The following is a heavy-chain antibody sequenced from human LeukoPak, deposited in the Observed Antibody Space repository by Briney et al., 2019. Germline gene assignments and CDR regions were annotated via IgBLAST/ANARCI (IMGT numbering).Heavy chain of an antibody. CDR1: GFTFSSYG. Sequence: GGSLRLSCAASGFTFSSYGFHWVRQAPGKGLEWVAVIWYDGSNKYYADSVKGRFTISRDNSKNTLYLQMNSLRAEDTAVYYCARDWNLRAFDYWGQGTLVTVSS. CDR3: ARDWNLRAFDY. V-gene: IGHV3-33*01. D-gene: IGHD1-1*01. J-gene: IGHJ4*02. CDR2: IWYDGSNK.